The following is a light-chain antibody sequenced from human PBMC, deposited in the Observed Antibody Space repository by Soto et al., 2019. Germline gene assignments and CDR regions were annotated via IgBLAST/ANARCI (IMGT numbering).Light chain of an antibody. CDR3: QQYVNSPIT. CDR1: QSVTSNY. CDR2: GAS. Sequence: EIVLTQSPGTLSLSPGERATLSCRASQSVTSNYLAWYQQKPGQPPSLLIYGASTRATGIADRFSGSGSGTDFTLTVSRLEPEDFAVYFCQQYVNSPITFGQGTRLEIK. J-gene: IGKJ5*01. V-gene: IGKV3-20*01.